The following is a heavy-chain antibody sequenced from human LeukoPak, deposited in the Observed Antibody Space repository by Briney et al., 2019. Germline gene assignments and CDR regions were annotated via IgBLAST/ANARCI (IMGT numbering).Heavy chain of an antibody. CDR1: GFTFSGHW. CDR3: TRAGRDWENDY. CDR2: IDNDGSST. V-gene: IGHV3-74*03. D-gene: IGHD2-21*02. Sequence: PGGSLRLSCAASGFTFSGHWMYWVRQAPGKGLVWVSRIDNDGSSTTYADSVKGRFTISRDNAKNTLSLQMNSLRAEDTAVYFCTRAGRDWENDYWGQGTLVTVSS. J-gene: IGHJ4*02.